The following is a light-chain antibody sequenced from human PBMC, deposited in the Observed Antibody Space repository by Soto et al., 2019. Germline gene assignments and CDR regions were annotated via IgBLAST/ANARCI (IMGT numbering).Light chain of an antibody. J-gene: IGKJ5*01. CDR3: QQSYSTVWT. V-gene: IGKV1-8*01. CDR1: QGISSY. CDR2: AAS. Sequence: AIRMTQSPSSLSASTGDRVTITCRASQGISSYLAWYQQKPGKAPKLLIYAASTLQSGVPSRFSGSGSGTDFTLTISCLQSEDFATYYCQQSYSTVWTFGQGTRLEIK.